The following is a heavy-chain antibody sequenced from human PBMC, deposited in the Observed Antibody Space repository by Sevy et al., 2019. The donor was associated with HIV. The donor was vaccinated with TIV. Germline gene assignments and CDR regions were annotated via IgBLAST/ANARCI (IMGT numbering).Heavy chain of an antibody. CDR3: AKGYRYGLPIQYGMDV. Sequence: GGSLRLSCAASGFTFDDYAIYWVRQAPGKGLEWVSGISWNSGSIGYADSVKGRFTISRANAKNSLYLQMNSLRPEDTALYYCAKGYRYGLPIQYGMDVWGQGTTVTVSS. CDR1: GFTFDDYA. V-gene: IGHV3-9*01. CDR2: ISWNSGSI. J-gene: IGHJ6*02. D-gene: IGHD5-18*01.